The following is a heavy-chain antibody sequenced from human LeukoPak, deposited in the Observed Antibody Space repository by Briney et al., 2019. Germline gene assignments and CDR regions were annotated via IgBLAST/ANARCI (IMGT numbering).Heavy chain of an antibody. D-gene: IGHD3-3*01. Sequence: GGSLRLSCAASGFTFSSYVMSWVRQAPGKGLEWVSAISGSDGNTYYADSVKGRFTISRDNSKNTLYLQMNSLRAEDTAIYYCAKDPGGYYYYFDYWGQGTPVTVSS. V-gene: IGHV3-23*01. CDR2: ISGSDGNT. J-gene: IGHJ4*02. CDR1: GFTFSSYV. CDR3: AKDPGGYYYYFDY.